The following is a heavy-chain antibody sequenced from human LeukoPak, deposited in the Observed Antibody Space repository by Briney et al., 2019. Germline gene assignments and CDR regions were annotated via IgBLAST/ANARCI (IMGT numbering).Heavy chain of an antibody. J-gene: IGHJ4*02. D-gene: IGHD3-22*01. V-gene: IGHV4-4*07. Sequence: SETLSLTCAVYGGSFSSYYWSWIRQPAGKGLEWIGRIYTSGSTNYNPSLKSRVTMSVDTSKNQFSLKLSSVTAADTAVYYCARDGRGYYDSSGSVWGQGTLVTVSS. CDR3: ARDGRGYYDSSGSV. CDR2: IYTSGST. CDR1: GGSFSSYY.